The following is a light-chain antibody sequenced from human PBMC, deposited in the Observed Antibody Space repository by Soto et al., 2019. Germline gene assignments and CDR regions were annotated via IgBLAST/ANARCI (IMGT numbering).Light chain of an antibody. J-gene: IGLJ3*02. CDR3: QSLGTGIQV. CDR2: INYDGTH. Sequence: QAVVTQSPSASASLGASVKLTCTLSRGYSTYAIAWHQQQSEKGPRFLMKINYDGTHSKGDGFFDRFSGSSSGAERHLTISSLQSEDEADYYCQSLGTGIQVFGGGTKLTVL. V-gene: IGLV4-69*01. CDR1: RGYSTYA.